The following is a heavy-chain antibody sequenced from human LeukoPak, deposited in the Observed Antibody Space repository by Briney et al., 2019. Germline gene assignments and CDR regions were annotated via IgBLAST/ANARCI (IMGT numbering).Heavy chain of an antibody. CDR3: TRGRRATHDY. CDR1: GFSFDEYG. J-gene: IGHJ4*02. D-gene: IGHD1-26*01. Sequence: GGSLRLSCAASGFSFDEYGLSWVRQAPGKGLEWVGFIRSKAYGGTTEYAASVKGRFTISRDDSKSIAYLQMNSLKTEDTAVYYCTRGRRATHDYWGQGTLVTVSS. CDR2: IRSKAYGGTT. V-gene: IGHV3-49*04.